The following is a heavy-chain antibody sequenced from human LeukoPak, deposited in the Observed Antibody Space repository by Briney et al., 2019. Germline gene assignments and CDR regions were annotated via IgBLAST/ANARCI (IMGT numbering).Heavy chain of an antibody. CDR2: VDPEDGET. J-gene: IGHJ4*02. D-gene: IGHD3-10*01. Sequence: VASVKISCKVSGYTFTDYYMHWVQQAPRKGLEWMGLVDPEDGETIYAEKFQGRVTITADTSTDTAYMELSSLRSEDTAVYYCATFSGRYSGYWGQGTLVTVSS. CDR3: ATFSGRYSGY. V-gene: IGHV1-69-2*01. CDR1: GYTFTDYY.